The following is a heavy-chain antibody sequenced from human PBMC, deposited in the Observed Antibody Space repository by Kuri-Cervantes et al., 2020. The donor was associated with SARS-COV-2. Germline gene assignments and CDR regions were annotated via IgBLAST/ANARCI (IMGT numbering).Heavy chain of an antibody. J-gene: IGHJ3*02. D-gene: IGHD2-2*01. Sequence: GESLKISCAASGFTFSSYSMNWVREAPGKGLEWVSAISGSGGSTYYTDSVKGRSTISRDDSKNTLYLQMNSLRAEDTAVYYCAKDYWRSTSCNAFDIWGQGTMVTVSS. CDR1: GFTFSSYS. CDR2: ISGSGGST. V-gene: IGHV3-23*01. CDR3: AKDYWRSTSCNAFDI.